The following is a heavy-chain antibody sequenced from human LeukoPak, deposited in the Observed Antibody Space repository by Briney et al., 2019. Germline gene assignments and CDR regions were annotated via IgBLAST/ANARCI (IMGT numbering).Heavy chain of an antibody. CDR2: IQEDGSGN. V-gene: IGHV3-7*01. D-gene: IGHD2-15*01. CDR3: ARETRHRIDSAFDI. J-gene: IGHJ3*02. CDR1: VFSFREYC. Sequence: LRLSCAASVFSFREYCMSWVSQARGKALECVDNIQEDGSGNYYMDSVKDRFTISRDNHKNSLYLEISRLRAERTAVYYCARETRHRIDSAFDIWGEGTMVTVSS.